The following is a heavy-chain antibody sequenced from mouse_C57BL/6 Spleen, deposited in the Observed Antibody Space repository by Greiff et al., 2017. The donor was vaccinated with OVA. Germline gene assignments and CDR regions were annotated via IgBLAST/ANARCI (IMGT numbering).Heavy chain of an antibody. CDR3: ARRRGYYAMDY. V-gene: IGHV1-50*01. Sequence: QVQLQQPGAELMKPGASVKLSCKASGYTFTSYWMQWVKQRPGQGLEWIGEIDPSDSYTNYNQKFKGKATLTVDTSSSTAYMQLSSLTSEDSAVYYCARRRGYYAMDYWGQGTSVTVS. J-gene: IGHJ4*01. CDR2: IDPSDSYT. CDR1: GYTFTSYW.